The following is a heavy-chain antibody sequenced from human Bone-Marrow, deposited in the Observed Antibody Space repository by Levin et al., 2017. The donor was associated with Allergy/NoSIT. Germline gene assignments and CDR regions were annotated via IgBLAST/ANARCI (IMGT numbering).Heavy chain of an antibody. CDR1: GFTLSGYS. CDR2: ISSTKSYV. V-gene: IGHV3-21*01. CDR3: ARDPPTTYGLDV. Sequence: GESLKISCAASGFTLSGYSMNWVRQAPGKGLEWVSFISSTKSYVDYADSVKGRFTISRDNAKNSLYLQMNSLRADDTAVYYCARDPPTTYGLDVWGQGTTVTVSS. D-gene: IGHD1-1*01. J-gene: IGHJ6*02.